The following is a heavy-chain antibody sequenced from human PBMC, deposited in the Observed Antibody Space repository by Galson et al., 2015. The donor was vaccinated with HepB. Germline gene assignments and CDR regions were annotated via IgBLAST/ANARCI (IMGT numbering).Heavy chain of an antibody. CDR3: ARDGELSLTDYGGNFDY. CDR1: GYTFTSYG. CDR2: ISAYNGNT. D-gene: IGHD4-23*01. Sequence: SVKVSCKASGYTFTSYGISWVRQAPGQGLEWMGWISAYNGNTNYAQKLQGRVTMTTDTSTSTAYMELRSLRSDDTAVYYCARDGELSLTDYGGNFDYWGQGTLVTVSS. J-gene: IGHJ4*02. V-gene: IGHV1-18*04.